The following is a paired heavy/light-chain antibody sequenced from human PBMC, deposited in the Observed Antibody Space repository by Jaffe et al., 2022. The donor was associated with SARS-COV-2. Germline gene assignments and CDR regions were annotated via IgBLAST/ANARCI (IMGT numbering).Light chain of an antibody. Sequence: DIVMTQSPNSLAVFPGERATINCKSSQSVLDTSNNKNCLAWYQQKPGQPPKLLISWASTRESGVPDRFSGSGSGADFTLTIRRLQAEDVAVYYCQQYYGFPRTFGQGTRVEI. J-gene: IGKJ1*01. CDR3: QQYYGFPRT. CDR1: QSVLDTSNNKNC. CDR2: WAS. V-gene: IGKV4-1*01.
Heavy chain of an antibody. CDR2: MNPNSGNT. CDR3: ARGQRIHDISTGQTRGSLYMDV. J-gene: IGHJ6*03. D-gene: IGHD3-9*01. Sequence: QVQLMQSGAAVRTPGASVTVSCKASGYDFSTYDINWVRQATGQGLEWMGWMNPNSGNTGYAQKFQDRVSMTRDTSITSAYMELSSLTSEDTAVYYCARGQRIHDISTGQTRGSLYMDVWGEGTTVIVSS. CDR1: GYDFSTYD. V-gene: IGHV1-8*01.